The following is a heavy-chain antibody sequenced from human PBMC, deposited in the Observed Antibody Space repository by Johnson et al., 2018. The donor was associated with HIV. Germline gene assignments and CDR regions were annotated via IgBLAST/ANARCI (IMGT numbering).Heavy chain of an antibody. J-gene: IGHJ3*02. CDR2: ISYDGSNK. D-gene: IGHD5-18*01. Sequence: QVQLVESGGGVVQPGRSLRLSCAASGFTFSSYGMHWVRQAPGKGLEWVAVISYDGSNKYYADSVKGRFTISRDNSKNTVYLQMNSLRAEDTAVYYCAKDVNEWVAWIQLWAPAFDIWGQGTMVTVSS. CDR1: GFTFSSYG. V-gene: IGHV3-30*18. CDR3: AKDVNEWVAWIQLWAPAFDI.